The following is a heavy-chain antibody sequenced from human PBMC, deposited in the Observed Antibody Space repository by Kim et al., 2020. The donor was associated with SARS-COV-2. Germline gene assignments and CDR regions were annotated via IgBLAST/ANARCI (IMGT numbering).Heavy chain of an antibody. D-gene: IGHD5-18*01. V-gene: IGHV4-39*01. Sequence: SETLSLTCTVYGGSISSSSYYWGWIRQPPGKGLEWIGSIYYSGSTYYNPSLKSRVTISVDTSKNQFSLKLSSVTAADTAVYYCARHVSRGYSYGHHFDYWGQGTLVTVSS. CDR3: ARHVSRGYSYGHHFDY. CDR1: GGSISSSSYY. J-gene: IGHJ4*02. CDR2: IYYSGST.